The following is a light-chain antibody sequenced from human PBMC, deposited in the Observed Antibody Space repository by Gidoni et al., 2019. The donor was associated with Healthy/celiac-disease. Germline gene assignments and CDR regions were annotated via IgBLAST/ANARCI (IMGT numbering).Light chain of an antibody. CDR3: RQYYSFPLT. Sequence: VIWMTQSPPLLSASPGDRVPISCRMSKGISSYLAWYQHKPGKATALLIYAASNLQSGVPSRFSGSGSGTDFTLKISCVQSEDVATYYCRQYYSFPLTFGGGTKVEIK. V-gene: IGKV1D-8*01. CDR1: KGISSY. J-gene: IGKJ4*01. CDR2: AAS.